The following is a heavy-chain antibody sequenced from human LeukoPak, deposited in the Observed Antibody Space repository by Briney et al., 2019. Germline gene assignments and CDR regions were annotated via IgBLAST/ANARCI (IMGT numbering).Heavy chain of an antibody. CDR3: AKERSSSKYYFNCMDV. Sequence: PGGSLRLSCSASGFTFSSYAMHWVRQAPGKGLEDVSAITSNGGSTYYADSVKGRFTISRDNSKNTLYLQMNSLRAEDTAFYYCAKERSSSKYYFNCMDVWGQGTTVTVSS. CDR2: ITSNGGST. J-gene: IGHJ6*02. V-gene: IGHV3-64*04. CDR1: GFTFSSYA. D-gene: IGHD6-6*01.